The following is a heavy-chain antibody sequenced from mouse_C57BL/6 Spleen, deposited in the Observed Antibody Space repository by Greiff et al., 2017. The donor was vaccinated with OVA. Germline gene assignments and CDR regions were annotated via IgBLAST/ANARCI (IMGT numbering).Heavy chain of an antibody. D-gene: IGHD2-4*01. Sequence: QVQLQQSGAELVKPGASVKMSCKASGYTFTTYPIEWMKQNHGKSLEWIGNFNPYNDDTKYNEKFKGKATLTVEKSSSTVYLELSQLTTEYSAVYDGARGEYDGYWYFDVWGTGTTVTVSS. CDR3: ARGEYDGYWYFDV. CDR2: FNPYNDDT. V-gene: IGHV1-47*01. J-gene: IGHJ1*03. CDR1: GYTFTTYP.